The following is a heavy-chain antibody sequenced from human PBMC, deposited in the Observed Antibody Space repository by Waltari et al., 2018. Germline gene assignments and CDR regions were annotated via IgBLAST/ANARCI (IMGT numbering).Heavy chain of an antibody. CDR3: VKYGRGRRDFDY. V-gene: IGHV3-23*01. J-gene: IGHJ4*02. CDR1: GFTFSSCT. Sequence: EVQLLESGGGLLQPGGSLRLSCAASGFTFSSCTMGWVRPAPGKGLEWVYSISGNAGSTHYADSVKGQFTISRDNSKDTLYLQMNSLRAEDTAVYFCVKYGRGRRDFDYWGQGTLVTVSS. D-gene: IGHD1-1*01. CDR2: ISGNAGST.